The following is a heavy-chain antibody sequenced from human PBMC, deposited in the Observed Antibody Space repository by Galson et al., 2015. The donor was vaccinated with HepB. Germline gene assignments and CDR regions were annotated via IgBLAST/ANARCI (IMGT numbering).Heavy chain of an antibody. Sequence: SETLSLTCSVSGGSISSSSYYWGWIRQPPGKALEWIGSIYYSGTTYYNPSLKGRVTVSEDTSKNHFSLKLTSVTAADTAVYYCARHGTFGLTRIVVLIGFDLWGRGTLVTVSS. CDR1: GGSISSSSYY. J-gene: IGHJ2*01. D-gene: IGHD3-22*01. CDR3: ARHGTFGLTRIVVLIGFDL. CDR2: IYYSGTT. V-gene: IGHV4-39*01.